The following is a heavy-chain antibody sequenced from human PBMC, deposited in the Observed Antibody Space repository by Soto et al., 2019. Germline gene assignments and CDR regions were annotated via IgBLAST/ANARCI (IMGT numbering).Heavy chain of an antibody. CDR1: GGSISSGDYY. Sequence: ASETLSLTCTVSGGSISSGDYYWSWIRQHPGKGLEWIGYIYYSGSTYYNPSLKSRVTISVDTSKNQFSLKLSSVTAADTAVYYCARWWSGSRKGFDPWGQGTLVTVSS. CDR2: IYYSGST. CDR3: ARWWSGSRKGFDP. D-gene: IGHD3-3*01. V-gene: IGHV4-31*03. J-gene: IGHJ5*02.